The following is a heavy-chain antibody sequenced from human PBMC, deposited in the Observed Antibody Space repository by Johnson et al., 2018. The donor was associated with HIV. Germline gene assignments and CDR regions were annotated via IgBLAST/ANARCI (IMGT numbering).Heavy chain of an antibody. D-gene: IGHD3-3*01. Sequence: VQLVESGGGLVQPGGSLRLSCAASGFTVSSNYMSWVRQAPGKGLEWVSVIYSGGSTYYADSVKGRFTISRDNSKNTLYLQMNSLRAEDTAVYYCARVIYNFWSGPHAFDIRGQGTMVTVSS. CDR2: IYSGGST. CDR3: ARVIYNFWSGPHAFDI. V-gene: IGHV3-66*01. J-gene: IGHJ3*02. CDR1: GFTVSSNY.